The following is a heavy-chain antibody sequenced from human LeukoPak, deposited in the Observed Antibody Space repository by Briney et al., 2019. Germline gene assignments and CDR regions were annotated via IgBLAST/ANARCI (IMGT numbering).Heavy chain of an antibody. Sequence: SVTVSCKASGGTFSSYAISWVRQAPGQGLEWMGRIIPILGIANYAQKFQGRVTITADKSTSTAYMELSSLRSEDTAVYYCARDPPLVGAPKGGGFDYWGQGTLVTVSS. CDR2: IIPILGIA. D-gene: IGHD1-26*01. CDR1: GGTFSSYA. V-gene: IGHV1-69*04. CDR3: ARDPPLVGAPKGGGFDY. J-gene: IGHJ4*02.